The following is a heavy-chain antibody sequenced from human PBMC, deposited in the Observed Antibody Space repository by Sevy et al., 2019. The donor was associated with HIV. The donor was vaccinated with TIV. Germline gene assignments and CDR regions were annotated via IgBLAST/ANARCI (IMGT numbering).Heavy chain of an antibody. J-gene: IGHJ6*02. CDR1: GGTFSSYA. V-gene: IGHV1-69*13. D-gene: IGHD2-2*02. Sequence: ASVKVSCKASGGTFSSYAISWVRQAPGQGLEWMGGIIPIFGTANYAQKFQGRVTITADESTSTAYMELSSLRSEDTAVYYCARDRDIVVVPAAIRGYYYYGMDVWGQGTTVTVSS. CDR2: IIPIFGTA. CDR3: ARDRDIVVVPAAIRGYYYYGMDV.